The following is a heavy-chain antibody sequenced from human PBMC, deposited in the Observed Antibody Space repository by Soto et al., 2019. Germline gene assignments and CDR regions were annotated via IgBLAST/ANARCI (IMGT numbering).Heavy chain of an antibody. V-gene: IGHV3-23*01. CDR1: RLTFISYA. CDR3: STNVITAPLLEY. J-gene: IGHJ4*01. D-gene: IGHD2-21*02. CDR2: ISTSDYST. Sequence: IKISRTASRLTFISYAMTWVRKAPGKGLEWVSTISTSDYSTYYADSVKGRFTISRDNSKNTLYLQMNTLRAEDTALYYCSTNVITAPLLEYWGQGTPVTVS.